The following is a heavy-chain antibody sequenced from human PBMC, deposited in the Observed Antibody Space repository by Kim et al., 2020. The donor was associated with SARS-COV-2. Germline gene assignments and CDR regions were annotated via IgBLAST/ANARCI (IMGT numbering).Heavy chain of an antibody. Sequence: ASVKVSCKASGYTFTSYGISWVRQAPGQGLEWMGWISAYNGNTNYAQKLQGRVTMTTDTSTSTAYMELRSLRSDDTAVYYCARDRGGGGPYRFYYYYGMDVWGQGTTVTVSS. CDR2: ISAYNGNT. V-gene: IGHV1-18*01. CDR1: GYTFTSYG. D-gene: IGHD2-15*01. J-gene: IGHJ6*02. CDR3: ARDRGGGGPYRFYYYYGMDV.